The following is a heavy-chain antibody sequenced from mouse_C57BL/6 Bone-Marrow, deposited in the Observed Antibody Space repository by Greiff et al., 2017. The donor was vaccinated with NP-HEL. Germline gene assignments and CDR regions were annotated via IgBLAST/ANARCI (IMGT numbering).Heavy chain of an antibody. D-gene: IGHD3-3*01. CDR3: ARGGPGSN. V-gene: IGHV3-6*01. CDR2: ISYDGSN. Sequence: ESGPGLVKPSQSLSLTCSVTGYSITSGYYWNWIRQFPGNKLEWMGYISYDGSNNYNPSLKNRISITRDTSKNQFFLKLNSVTTEDTATYYCARGGPGSNWGQGTTLTVSS. CDR1: GYSITSGYY. J-gene: IGHJ2*01.